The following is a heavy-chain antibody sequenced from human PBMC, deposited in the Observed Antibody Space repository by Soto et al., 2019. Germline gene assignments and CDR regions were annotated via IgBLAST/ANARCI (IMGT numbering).Heavy chain of an antibody. CDR3: ASFYSSSFGTFFDH. Sequence: PSETLSLTCAVSGGSISGGGYSWSWIRQRPGKGLEWIVYIYHSGSTYYNPSLKSRVTISVDRSKNQFLLKLSSVTAADTALYYFASFYSSSFGTFFDHWGQGALVTVSS. V-gene: IGHV4-30-2*01. CDR2: IYHSGST. D-gene: IGHD6-6*01. CDR1: GGSISGGGYS. J-gene: IGHJ4*02.